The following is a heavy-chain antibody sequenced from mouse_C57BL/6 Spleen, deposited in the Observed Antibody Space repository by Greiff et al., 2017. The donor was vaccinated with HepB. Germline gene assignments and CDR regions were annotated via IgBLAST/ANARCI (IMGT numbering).Heavy chain of an antibody. V-gene: IGHV1-78*01. D-gene: IGHD2-1*01. CDR1: GYTFTDHT. CDR3: ARGGFIYYGNYDAMDY. CDR2: IYPRDGST. Sequence: VQRVESDAELVKPGASVKISCKVSGYTFTDHTIHWMKQRPEQGLEWIGYIYPRDGSTKYNEKFKGKATLTADKSSSTAYMQLNSLTSEDSAVYFCARGGFIYYGNYDAMDYWGQGTSVTVSS. J-gene: IGHJ4*01.